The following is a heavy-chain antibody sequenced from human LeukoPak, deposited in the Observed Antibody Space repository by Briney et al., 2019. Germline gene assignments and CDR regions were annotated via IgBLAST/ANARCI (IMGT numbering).Heavy chain of an antibody. V-gene: IGHV4-38-2*02. CDR3: ARSGYGDLAAFDI. J-gene: IGHJ3*02. Sequence: PSENLSRTCTVSGYSISSGYYWGWIRQPPGKGLEWIGSIYHSGSTYYNPSLKSRVTISVDTSKNQSSLKLSSVTAADTAVYYCARSGYGDLAAFDIWGQGTMVTVSS. CDR2: IYHSGST. CDR1: GYSISSGYY. D-gene: IGHD4-17*01.